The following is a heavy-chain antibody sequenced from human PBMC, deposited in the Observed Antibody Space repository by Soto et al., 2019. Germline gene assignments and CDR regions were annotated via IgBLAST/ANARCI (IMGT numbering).Heavy chain of an antibody. V-gene: IGHV3-23*01. J-gene: IGHJ4*02. CDR1: GFTFTTFA. Sequence: XESLAISRAASGFTFTTFAMNWVRQAPGKGLEWVSVISGTGDTTYNADSVKGRFTISRDNSMNTAFLQMNSLRAEDTALYYCAKGYCSSTSCSFAYWGQGNLVTVSS. CDR3: AKGYCSSTSCSFAY. CDR2: ISGTGDTT. D-gene: IGHD2-2*01.